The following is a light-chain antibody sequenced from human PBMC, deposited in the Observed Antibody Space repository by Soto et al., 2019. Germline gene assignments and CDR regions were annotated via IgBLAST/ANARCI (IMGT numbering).Light chain of an antibody. CDR3: QQYHTFWT. CDR1: QSISGL. J-gene: IGKJ1*01. Sequence: DIQMTQSPSTLSSSVGDRFTIAFRASQSISGLLAWYQHKPGKAPKLLIYKASGLESGVPSRFSGSGSGTEFTLTINGLQPDDFASYYCQQYHTFWTFGQGTKVDIK. CDR2: KAS. V-gene: IGKV1-5*03.